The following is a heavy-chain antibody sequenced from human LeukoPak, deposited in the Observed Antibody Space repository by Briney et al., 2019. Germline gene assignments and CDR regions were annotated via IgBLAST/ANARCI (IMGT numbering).Heavy chain of an antibody. CDR3: ATSPRGDIVVVPAATDAEFDP. Sequence: ASVKVSCKASGYTFTSYGISWVRQAPGQGLEWMGWISAYNGNTNYAQKLQGRVTMTTDTSTSTAYMELRSLRSDDTAVYYCATSPRGDIVVVPAATDAEFDPWGQGTLVTVSS. V-gene: IGHV1-18*01. J-gene: IGHJ5*02. CDR1: GYTFTSYG. D-gene: IGHD2-2*01. CDR2: ISAYNGNT.